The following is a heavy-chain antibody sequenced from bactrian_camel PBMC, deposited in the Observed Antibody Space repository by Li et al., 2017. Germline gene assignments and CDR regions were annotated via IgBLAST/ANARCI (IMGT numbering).Heavy chain of an antibody. CDR2: MIPEGTT. CDR3: WIQWFSY. CDR1: GFTFNNYV. V-gene: IGHV3S36*01. D-gene: IGHD2*01. J-gene: IGHJ4*01. Sequence: VQLVESGGGLVQPGGSLRLSCAASGFTFNNYVIHWVRQAPGKGLEWVSNMIPEGTTNYADSVKGRFTISRDNTKNTAYLQMNSLKPEDTAVYYCWIQWFSYWGQGTQVTVS.